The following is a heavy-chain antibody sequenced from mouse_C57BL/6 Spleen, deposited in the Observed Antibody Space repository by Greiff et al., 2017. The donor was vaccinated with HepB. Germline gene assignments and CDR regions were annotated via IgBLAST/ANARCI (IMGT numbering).Heavy chain of an antibody. CDR1: GYTFTSYW. CDR2: IYPSDSET. V-gene: IGHV1-61*01. CDR3: ARPLTTVVATGGFDY. J-gene: IGHJ2*01. Sequence: QVQLQQPGAELVRPGSSVKLSCKASGYTFTSYWMDWVKQRPGQGLEWIGNIYPSDSETHYNQKFKDKATLTVDKSSSTAYMQLSSLTSEDSAVYYCARPLTTVVATGGFDYWGQGTTLTVSS. D-gene: IGHD1-1*01.